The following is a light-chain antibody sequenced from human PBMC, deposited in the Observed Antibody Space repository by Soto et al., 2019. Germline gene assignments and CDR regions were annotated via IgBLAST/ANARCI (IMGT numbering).Light chain of an antibody. Sequence: DIQMTQSPSTLSASVGDRVTITCRASQSISSWLAWYQQKPGKAPNLLIYKASSLESGVPSRFSGSGSGTXXXXXIXXXXPXDFXTYYCQQYNSYPWTFGQGTKVEIK. CDR3: QQYNSYPWT. J-gene: IGKJ1*01. CDR2: KAS. CDR1: QSISSW. V-gene: IGKV1-5*03.